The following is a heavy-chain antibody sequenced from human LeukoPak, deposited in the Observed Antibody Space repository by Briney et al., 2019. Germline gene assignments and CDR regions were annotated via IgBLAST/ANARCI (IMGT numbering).Heavy chain of an antibody. CDR1: GFTVNTYD. D-gene: IGHD4-17*01. Sequence: GVSLRLSCAASGFTVNTYDMHWVRQAPGQGPEWIAYFGISGTIYYADSVRGRFTISRDSAKNSLFLQMNSLRVDDTAIYYCAGYGVYPYWGQGTPVTVSS. V-gene: IGHV3-48*01. J-gene: IGHJ4*02. CDR3: AGYGVYPY. CDR2: FGISGTI.